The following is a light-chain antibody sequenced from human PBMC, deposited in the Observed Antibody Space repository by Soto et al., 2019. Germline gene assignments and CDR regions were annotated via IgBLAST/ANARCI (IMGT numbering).Light chain of an antibody. CDR3: SSYAGSSNV. V-gene: IGLV2-8*01. CDR2: EVN. CDR1: SSDVGGYNY. Sequence: LTQPPSASGSPGQSVAISCTGTSSDVGGYNYASWYQQHPGKAPKLMIYEVNKRPSGVPGRFSGSKSGNTASLTVSGLQAEDEADYYCSSYAGSSNVFGTGTKVTVL. J-gene: IGLJ1*01.